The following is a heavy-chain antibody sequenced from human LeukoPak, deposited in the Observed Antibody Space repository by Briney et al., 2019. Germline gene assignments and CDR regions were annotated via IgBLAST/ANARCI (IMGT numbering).Heavy chain of an antibody. CDR2: INPNSAET. V-gene: IGHV1-2*02. D-gene: IGHD1-1*01. CDR1: GYTLSDYY. CDR3: ASALRTGDNYFDY. Sequence: ASVKVSCKASGYTLSDYYMHWVRQAPGQGLEWMGWINPNSAETQYAQKLQGRVTMTTDTSTSTAYMELRSLKPDDTAVYYCASALRTGDNYFDYWGQGTLVTVSS. J-gene: IGHJ4*02.